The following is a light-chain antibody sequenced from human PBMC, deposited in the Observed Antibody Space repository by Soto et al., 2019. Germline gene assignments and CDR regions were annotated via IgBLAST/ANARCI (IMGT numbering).Light chain of an antibody. CDR1: QCISGW. J-gene: IGKJ1*01. CDR2: KAS. CDR3: QQYNSYSKM. Sequence: DIHMTQSASPLSASVGHRVTITCRASQCISGWLAWCQQKQGKAPNLLIYKASTLESGVPSRFSGSGYGTEFNLTISSLQPDDFATYYCQQYNSYSKMFGQGTKVDIK. V-gene: IGKV1-5*03.